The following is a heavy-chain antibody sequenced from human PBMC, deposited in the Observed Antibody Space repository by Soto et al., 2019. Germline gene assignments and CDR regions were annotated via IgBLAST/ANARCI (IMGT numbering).Heavy chain of an antibody. J-gene: IGHJ3*02. D-gene: IGHD6-19*01. CDR3: ARARLGQWLVEDAFDI. CDR2: IIPIFGTA. CDR1: GGTFSSYA. V-gene: IGHV1-69*12. Sequence: QVQLVQSGAEVKKPGSSVKVSCKASGGTFSSYAISWVRQAPGQGLEWMGGIIPIFGTANYAQKFEGRVTITADESTSPAYMGLSSLRSEDTAVYYCARARLGQWLVEDAFDIWGHGTVVTVSS.